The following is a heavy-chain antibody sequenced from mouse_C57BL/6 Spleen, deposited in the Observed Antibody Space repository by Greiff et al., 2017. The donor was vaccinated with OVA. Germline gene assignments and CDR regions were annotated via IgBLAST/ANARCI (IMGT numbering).Heavy chain of an antibody. J-gene: IGHJ1*03. Sequence: VQLKESGGGLVKPGGSLKLSCAASGFTFSDYGMHWVRQAPEKGLEWVAYISSGSSTINYADTVKGRFTISRDNAKNTLFLQMTSLRSEDTAMYYGARGYYGNYYWYFDVWGTGTTVTVSS. CDR1: GFTFSDYG. CDR2: ISSGSSTI. D-gene: IGHD2-1*01. CDR3: ARGYYGNYYWYFDV. V-gene: IGHV5-17*01.